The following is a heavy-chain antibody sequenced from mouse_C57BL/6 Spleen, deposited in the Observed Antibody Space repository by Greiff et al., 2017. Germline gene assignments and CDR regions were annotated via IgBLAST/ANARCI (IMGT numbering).Heavy chain of an antibody. V-gene: IGHV1-26*01. CDR2: INPNNGGT. D-gene: IGHD1-1*01. CDR1: GYTFTDYY. J-gene: IGHJ4*01. CDR3: ARKGVLLFYAMDY. Sequence: EVQLQQSGPELVKPGASVKISCKASGYTFTDYYMNWVKQSHGKSLEWIGDINPNNGGTSYNQKFKGKATLTVDKSSSTAYMELRSLTSEDSAVYYCARKGVLLFYAMDYWGQGTSVTVSS.